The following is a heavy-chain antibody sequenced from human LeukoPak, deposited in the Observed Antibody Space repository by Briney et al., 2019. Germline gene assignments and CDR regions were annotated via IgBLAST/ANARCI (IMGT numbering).Heavy chain of an antibody. D-gene: IGHD3-16*02. CDR1: GYTFTGYY. CDR3: ARGASIMITFGGVIGFDY. J-gene: IGHJ4*02. Sequence: ASVKVSCKASGYTFTGYYMHWVRQAPGQGLEWMGWINPNSGGTNYAQKFQGRVTMTRDTSISTAYMELSRLRSDDMAVYYCARGASIMITFGGVIGFDYWGQGTLVTVSS. V-gene: IGHV1-2*02. CDR2: INPNSGGT.